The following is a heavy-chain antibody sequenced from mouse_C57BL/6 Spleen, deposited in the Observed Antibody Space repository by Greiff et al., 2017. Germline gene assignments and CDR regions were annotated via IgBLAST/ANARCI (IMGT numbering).Heavy chain of an antibody. J-gene: IGHJ3*01. CDR2: ISYDGSN. CDR3: ATFYYDFPWFAY. V-gene: IGHV3-6*01. CDR1: GYSITSGYY. D-gene: IGHD2-4*01. Sequence: EVQLQESGPGLVKPSQSLSLTCSVTGYSITSGYYWNWIRQFPGNKLEWMGYISYDGSNNYNPSLKNRISITRDTSKNQFFLKLNSVTTEDTATYYCATFYYDFPWFAYWGQGTLVTVSA.